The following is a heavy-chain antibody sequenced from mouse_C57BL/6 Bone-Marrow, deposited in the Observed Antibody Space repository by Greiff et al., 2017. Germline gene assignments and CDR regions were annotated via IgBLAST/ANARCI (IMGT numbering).Heavy chain of an antibody. D-gene: IGHD1-1*01. V-gene: IGHV1-62-2*01. CDR1: GYTFTEYT. Sequence: QVQLQQSGAELVKPGASVKLSCKASGYTFTEYTIHWVKQRSGQGLEWIGWFYPGSGSIKYNEKFKDKATLTADKSSSTVYMELSRLTSEDSAFYFYASHEDASYGSPLYVDVWGTGTTVTVSS. CDR3: ASHEDASYGSPLYVDV. J-gene: IGHJ1*03. CDR2: FYPGSGSI.